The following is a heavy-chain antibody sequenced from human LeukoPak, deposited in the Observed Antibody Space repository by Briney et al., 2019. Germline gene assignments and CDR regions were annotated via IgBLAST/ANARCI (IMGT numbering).Heavy chain of an antibody. J-gene: IGHJ4*02. CDR2: VGISSGNT. V-gene: IGHV3-48*01. CDR1: GFTFSDYS. Sequence: GGSLRLSCAASGFTFSDYSMNWVRQAPGKGLEWISYVGISSGNTKYADSVKGRFTISGDKAKNSLYLQMNSLRVEDTAVYYCARDTKYAFDNWGQGTLVNVSS. CDR3: ARDTKYAFDN. D-gene: IGHD2-2*01.